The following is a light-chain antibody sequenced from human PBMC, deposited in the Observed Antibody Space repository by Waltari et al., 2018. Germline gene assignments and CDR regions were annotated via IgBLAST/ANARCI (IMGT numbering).Light chain of an antibody. J-gene: IGLJ3*02. CDR3: QSYDNSLSGWV. V-gene: IGLV1-40*01. CDR1: SSNIGAGYD. Sequence: QSVLTQPPSVSGAPGQRVTISCTGSSSNIGAGYDVHWYQQLPGTGPKFLISGDSSRPSGVPDRFSGSKSGTSASLAITGLQTEDEADYYCQSYDNSLSGWVFGGGTKLTVL. CDR2: GDS.